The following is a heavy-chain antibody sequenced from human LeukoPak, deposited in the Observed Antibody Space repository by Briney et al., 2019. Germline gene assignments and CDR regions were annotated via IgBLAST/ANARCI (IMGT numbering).Heavy chain of an antibody. CDR2: ISSSSSYI. CDR3: ARGNSGSYYGPFDY. J-gene: IGHJ4*02. V-gene: IGHV3-21*01. Sequence: GGSLRLSCAASGFTFSSYSMNWVRQAPGKGLEWVSSISSSSSYIYYADSVKGRFTISRDSAKNSLYLQMNSLRAEDTAVYYCARGNSGSYYGPFDYWGQGTLVTVSS. D-gene: IGHD1-26*01. CDR1: GFTFSSYS.